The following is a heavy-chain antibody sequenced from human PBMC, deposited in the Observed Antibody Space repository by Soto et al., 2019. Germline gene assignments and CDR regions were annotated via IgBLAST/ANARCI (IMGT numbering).Heavy chain of an antibody. Sequence: SVKVSCKASGYTFTSYGISWVRQAPGQGLEWMGRIIPILGIANYAQKFQGRVTITADKSTSTAYMELSSLRSEDTAVYYCARRIAAARDAFDIWGQGTMVTVSS. CDR3: ARRIAAARDAFDI. D-gene: IGHD6-13*01. CDR1: GYTFTSYG. J-gene: IGHJ3*02. V-gene: IGHV1-69*04. CDR2: IIPILGIA.